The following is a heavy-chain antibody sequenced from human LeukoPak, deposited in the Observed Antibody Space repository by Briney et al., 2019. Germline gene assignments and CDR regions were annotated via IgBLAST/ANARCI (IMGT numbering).Heavy chain of an antibody. J-gene: IGHJ4*02. CDR2: LSHNGST. V-gene: IGHV4-38-2*02. Sequence: SETLSLTCTVPAYSISSGYYWGWIRQPPGKGLEWIGSLSHNGSTFYNPSLKSRVTISVDTSKNQFSLRLRSVTAADTAVYYCARGRPAATPMDYWGQGMLVTVSS. D-gene: IGHD2-2*01. CDR1: AYSISSGYY. CDR3: ARGRPAATPMDY.